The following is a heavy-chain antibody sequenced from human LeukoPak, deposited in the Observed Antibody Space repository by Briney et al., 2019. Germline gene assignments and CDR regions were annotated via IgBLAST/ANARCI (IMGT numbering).Heavy chain of an antibody. CDR1: GGSFSGYY. CDR3: ARARRYDYVWGSYQLDY. Sequence: SETLSLTCAIYGGSFSGYYWSWIRQPPGKGVEWIGEFNHSGSTNYNPSLKSRVTISVDTSKNQCSLKLSSVTAADTAVYYCARARRYDYVWGSYQLDYWGQGTLVTVSS. V-gene: IGHV4-34*01. D-gene: IGHD3-16*02. J-gene: IGHJ4*02. CDR2: FNHSGST.